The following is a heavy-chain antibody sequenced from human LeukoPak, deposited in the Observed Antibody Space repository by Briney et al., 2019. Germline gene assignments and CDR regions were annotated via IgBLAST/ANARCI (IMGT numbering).Heavy chain of an antibody. CDR1: GGSFSGYY. V-gene: IGHV4-34*01. CDR2: INHSGST. CDR3: AREWGHYYGSGSYNYGAFDI. Sequence: TSETLSLTCAVYGGSFSGYYWSWIPQPPGKGLEWIGEINHSGSTNYNPSLKSRVTISVDTSKNQFSLKLSSVTAADTAVYYCAREWGHYYGSGSYNYGAFDIWGQGTMVTVSS. D-gene: IGHD3-10*01. J-gene: IGHJ3*02.